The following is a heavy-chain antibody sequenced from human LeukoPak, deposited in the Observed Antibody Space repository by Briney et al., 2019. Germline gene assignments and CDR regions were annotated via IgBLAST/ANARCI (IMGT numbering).Heavy chain of an antibody. Sequence: GGSLRLSCAASGFTFSSYAMHWVRQAPGKGLEWVAVISYDGSNKYYADSVKGRFTISRDNSNNTLHLQMNNLRPEDTAVYYCAKPLGGHYGVGYYDMRDYWGQGTLVIVSS. D-gene: IGHD3-9*01. J-gene: IGHJ4*02. CDR2: ISYDGSNK. CDR3: AKPLGGHYGVGYYDMRDY. V-gene: IGHV3-30-3*02. CDR1: GFTFSSYA.